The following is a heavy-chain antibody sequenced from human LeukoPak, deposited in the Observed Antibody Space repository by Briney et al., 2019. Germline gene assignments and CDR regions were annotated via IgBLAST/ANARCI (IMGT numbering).Heavy chain of an antibody. Sequence: PGGSLRLSCAVSGFTFSSFWMHWVRQAPGKGLVWVSRINTDGSSTDYAGSVKGRFTISRDNAKNTLYLQMNSLRAEDTAVYYCARDRRYFDWLPENDAFDIWGQGTMVTVSS. D-gene: IGHD3-9*01. J-gene: IGHJ3*02. V-gene: IGHV3-74*01. CDR2: INTDGSST. CDR1: GFTFSSFW. CDR3: ARDRRYFDWLPENDAFDI.